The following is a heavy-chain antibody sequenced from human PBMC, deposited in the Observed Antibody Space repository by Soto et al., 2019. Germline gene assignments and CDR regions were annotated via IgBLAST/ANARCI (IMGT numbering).Heavy chain of an antibody. Sequence: GASVKVSCKASGVTFSCYSISWVRQAPGQGLEWMGRIIPILGIANYAQKFQGRVTITADKSTSTAYMELSSLRSEDTAVYYCARVHDSSGYHYPPDLWYWGQGTLVTVSS. CDR1: GVTFSCYS. J-gene: IGHJ4*02. D-gene: IGHD3-22*01. CDR2: IIPILGIA. V-gene: IGHV1-69*04. CDR3: ARVHDSSGYHYPPDLWY.